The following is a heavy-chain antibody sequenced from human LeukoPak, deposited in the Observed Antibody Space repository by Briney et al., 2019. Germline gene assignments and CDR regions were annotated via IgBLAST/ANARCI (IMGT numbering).Heavy chain of an antibody. Sequence: SSVDVSCKASGGTFSSYAISWVRQAPGQGLEWMGGITPIFGTANYAQKFQGRVTITADESTSTAYMELSSLRSEDTAVYYCARAPSHYYGSGSYLGYWGQGTLVTVSP. CDR3: ARAPSHYYGSGSYLGY. J-gene: IGHJ4*02. V-gene: IGHV1-69*13. D-gene: IGHD3-10*01. CDR2: ITPIFGTA. CDR1: GGTFSSYA.